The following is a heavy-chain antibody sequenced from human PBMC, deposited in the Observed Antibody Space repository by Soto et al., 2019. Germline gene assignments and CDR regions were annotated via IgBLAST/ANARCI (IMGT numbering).Heavy chain of an antibody. CDR1: GFSVSTTGMG. CDR2: IFWNDDK. D-gene: IGHD5-18*01. V-gene: IGHV2-5*01. J-gene: IGHJ4*02. Sequence: SGPTLVNPTETLTLTCTFSGFSVSTTGMGVGWIRQPPAKDLEMLALIFWNDDKRYIPSLKSTLTITQRTSNNQALLTMTNMHPVNTGTYYCTHRRYKYGPIFDYWGQGTLVTVSS. CDR3: THRRYKYGPIFDY.